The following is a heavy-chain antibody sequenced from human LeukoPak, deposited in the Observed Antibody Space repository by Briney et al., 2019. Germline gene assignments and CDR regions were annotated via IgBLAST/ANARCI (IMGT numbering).Heavy chain of an antibody. V-gene: IGHV4-39*01. CDR1: GGSTSSSSYY. CDR2: IYYSGST. CDR3: ARLPNYYYYYYMDV. J-gene: IGHJ6*03. Sequence: SETLSLTCTVSGGSTSSSSYYWGWIRQPPGKGLEWIGSIYYSGSTYYNPSIKSRVTISVDTSKNQFSLKLSSVTAADTAVYYCARLPNYYYYYYMDVWGKGTTVTVSS.